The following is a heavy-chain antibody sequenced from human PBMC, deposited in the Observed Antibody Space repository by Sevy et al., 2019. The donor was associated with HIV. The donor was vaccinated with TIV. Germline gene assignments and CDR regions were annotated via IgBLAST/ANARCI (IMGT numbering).Heavy chain of an antibody. CDR1: GFTFSNYA. CDR3: ARLPPTRAFDI. V-gene: IGHV3-30*04. Sequence: GGSLRLSCAASGFTFSNYAMYWVRQTPGRGLEWLAVISYDVINKYYADSVKGRFTISRDNSKNTLYLQMNSLTTEDTAVYYCARLPPTRAFDIWGQGTLVTVSS. J-gene: IGHJ3*02. D-gene: IGHD1-1*01. CDR2: ISYDVINK.